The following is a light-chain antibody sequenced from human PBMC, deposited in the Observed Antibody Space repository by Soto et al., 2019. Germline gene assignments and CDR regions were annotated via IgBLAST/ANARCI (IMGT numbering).Light chain of an antibody. CDR1: QSVGSN. Sequence: EVVLTQSPATLSVSPGAGATLSCRASQSVGSNLAWYQQKPGQIPRVLIYGASTRAIGIPARFSGSGLGTEFTLTISGLQSEDFVVYYCQQYSNWPLLSFGGGTKVDIK. CDR2: GAS. J-gene: IGKJ4*01. CDR3: QQYSNWPLLS. V-gene: IGKV3-15*01.